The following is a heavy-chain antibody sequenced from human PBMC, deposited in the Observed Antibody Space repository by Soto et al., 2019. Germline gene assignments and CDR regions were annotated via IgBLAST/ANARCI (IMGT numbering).Heavy chain of an antibody. V-gene: IGHV4-59*12. CDR3: ARDWAAAGPFDY. Sequence: SETLSLTCTVSDGSISSNFWSWIRQPPGKGLEWIGYIYYSGSTNYNPSLKSRVTISLDTSKNQFSLKLSSVTAADTAVYYCARDWAAAGPFDYWGQGTLVTVSS. CDR1: DGSISSNF. D-gene: IGHD6-13*01. J-gene: IGHJ4*02. CDR2: IYYSGST.